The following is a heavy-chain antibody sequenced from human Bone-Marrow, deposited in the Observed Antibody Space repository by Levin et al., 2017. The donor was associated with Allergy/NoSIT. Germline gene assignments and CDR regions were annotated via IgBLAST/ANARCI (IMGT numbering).Heavy chain of an antibody. V-gene: IGHV4-39*07. Sequence: RTSETLSLTCTVSGGSISSNSHYWGWIRQSPGKGLEWIGNIYSGGSTYYNPSLKSRLTLSVDTSKNQFSLKLSSVTAADTAVYYCVRVESPWGPGSFDYWGQGTLVTVSS. CDR1: GGSISSNSHY. CDR3: VRVESPWGPGSFDY. CDR2: IYSGGST. D-gene: IGHD5-24*01. J-gene: IGHJ4*02.